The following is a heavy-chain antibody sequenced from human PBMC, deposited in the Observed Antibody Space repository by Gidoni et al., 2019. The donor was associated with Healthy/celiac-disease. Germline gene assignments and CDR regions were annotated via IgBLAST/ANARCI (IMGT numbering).Heavy chain of an antibody. CDR2: ISGSGGIT. CDR1: GFTFRSYA. Sequence: VQPLESGGGMVQPGGSIRPSCSASGFTFRSYAMSWVRQAPGKGREWVSAISGSGGITYYADSVKGRFTISRDNSKITLYLQMNSLRAEDTAVYYCAKEQIRGYSYGCTDYWGQGTLVTVSS. CDR3: AKEQIRGYSYGCTDY. J-gene: IGHJ4*02. D-gene: IGHD5-18*01. V-gene: IGHV3-23*01.